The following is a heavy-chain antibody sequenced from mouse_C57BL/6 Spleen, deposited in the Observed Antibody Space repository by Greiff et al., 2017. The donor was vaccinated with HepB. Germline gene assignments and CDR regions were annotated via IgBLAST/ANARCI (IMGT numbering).Heavy chain of an antibody. CDR3: AREREYSKSPYYAMDN. CDR1: GYTFTSYW. Sequence: VQLQQPGAELVRPGSSVKLSCKASGYTFTSYWMHWVKQRPIQGLEWIGNIDPSDSETHYNQKFKDKATLTVDKSSSTAYMQLSSLTSEDSAVYYCAREREYSKSPYYAMDNWGQGTSLTVSS. V-gene: IGHV1-52*01. D-gene: IGHD2-5*01. J-gene: IGHJ4*01. CDR2: IDPSDSET.